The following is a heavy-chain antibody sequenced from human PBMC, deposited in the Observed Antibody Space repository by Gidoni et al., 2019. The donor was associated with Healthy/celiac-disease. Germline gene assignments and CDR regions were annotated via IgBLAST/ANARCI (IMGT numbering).Heavy chain of an antibody. V-gene: IGHV1-69*01. CDR3: ARGATVTDYYYYGMDV. D-gene: IGHD4-4*01. CDR1: GGTFSSYA. J-gene: IGHJ6*02. CDR2: IIPIFGTA. Sequence: QVQLVQSRAEVKKPGSSVKVSCKASGGTFSSYAISWVRQDPGHGLEWMGGIIPIFGTANYAQKFQGRVTITADESTSTAYMELSSLRSEDTAVYYCARGATVTDYYYYGMDVWGQGTTVTVSS.